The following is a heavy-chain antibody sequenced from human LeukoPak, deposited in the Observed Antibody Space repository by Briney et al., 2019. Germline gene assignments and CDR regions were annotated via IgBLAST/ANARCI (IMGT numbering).Heavy chain of an antibody. CDR3: ARDLTVDVGRWYDY. CDR2: IYYSGST. D-gene: IGHD2-15*01. Sequence: PSETLSLTCTVSGGSISSSSYYWGWIRQPPGKGLEWIGSIYYSGSTYYNPSLKSRVTISVDTSKNQFSLKLSSVTAADTAVYYCARDLTVDVGRWYDYWGQGTLVTVSS. V-gene: IGHV4-39*07. CDR1: GGSISSSSYY. J-gene: IGHJ4*02.